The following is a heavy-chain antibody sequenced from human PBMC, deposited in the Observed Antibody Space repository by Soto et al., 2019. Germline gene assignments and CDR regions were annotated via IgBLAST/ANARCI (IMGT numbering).Heavy chain of an antibody. V-gene: IGHV4-59*01. D-gene: IGHD4-4*01. Sequence: SETLSLTCTVSDASIRGYYWSWIRQPPGKGLEWIGYFHYSGISNYNSSLKSRVTMSLDTSKNQFSLKLSSASAADTAIYYCARGASNWQYLDYWGQGALVTVSS. CDR3: ARGASNWQYLDY. CDR1: DASIRGYY. CDR2: FHYSGIS. J-gene: IGHJ4*02.